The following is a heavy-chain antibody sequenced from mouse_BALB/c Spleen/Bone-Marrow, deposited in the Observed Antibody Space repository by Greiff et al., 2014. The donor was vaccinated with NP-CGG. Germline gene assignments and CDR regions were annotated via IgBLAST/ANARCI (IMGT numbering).Heavy chain of an antibody. J-gene: IGHJ4*01. Sequence: QGQLEESGPGLVAPSQSLSITCTVSGFSLNNYGVHWVRQPPGKGLGWLGVIWAEGSTNYNSAIMSRLSISKDNSKSQVFFKMNSLQTDDTAMYYCARITTATGAMDYWGQGTSVTVSS. CDR1: GFSLNNYG. V-gene: IGHV2-9*02. CDR3: ARITTATGAMDY. CDR2: IWAEGST. D-gene: IGHD1-2*01.